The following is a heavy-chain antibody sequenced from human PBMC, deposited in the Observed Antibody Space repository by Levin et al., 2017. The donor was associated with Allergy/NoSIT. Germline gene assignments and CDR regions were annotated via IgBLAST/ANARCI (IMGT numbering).Heavy chain of an antibody. CDR3: ARDLGTGLSSGWKGNFDY. V-gene: IGHV3-33*01. CDR2: IWYDGSNK. Sequence: GESLKTSCAASGFTFSSYGMHWVRQAPGKGLEWVAVIWYDGSNKYYADSVKGRFTISRDNSKNTLYLQMNSLRAEDTAVYYCARDLGTGLSSGWKGNFDYWGQGTLVTVSS. CDR1: GFTFSSYG. J-gene: IGHJ4*02. D-gene: IGHD6-19*01.